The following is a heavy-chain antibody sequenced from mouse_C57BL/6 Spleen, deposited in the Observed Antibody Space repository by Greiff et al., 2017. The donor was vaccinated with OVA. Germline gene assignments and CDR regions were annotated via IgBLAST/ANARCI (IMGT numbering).Heavy chain of an antibody. CDR3: AVGTRFDY. J-gene: IGHJ2*01. CDR1: GYTFTSYW. D-gene: IGHD4-1*01. V-gene: IGHV1-52*01. Sequence: QVQLQQPGAELVRPGSSVKLSCKASGYTFTSYWMHWVKQRPVQGLEWIGNIDPSDSETHYNQKFKDKATLTEDKSSSTAYLQLSSLTSEDSAVYYCAVGTRFDYWGQGTTLTVSS. CDR2: IDPSDSET.